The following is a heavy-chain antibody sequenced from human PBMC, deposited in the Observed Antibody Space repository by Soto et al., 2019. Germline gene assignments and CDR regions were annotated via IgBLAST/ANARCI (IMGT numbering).Heavy chain of an antibody. J-gene: IGHJ5*02. D-gene: IGHD6-19*01. Sequence: PSETLSLTCSVPGGSINSSSYFWGWVRQPPGKGLEWIGSIYYSGSTYHNPSLRSRVTISVDTSKNQFSLKLSSVTAADTAVFYCARHYSSGSRNWFDPWGQGTLVTVSS. CDR1: GGSINSSSYF. CDR3: ARHYSSGSRNWFDP. CDR2: IYYSGST. V-gene: IGHV4-39*01.